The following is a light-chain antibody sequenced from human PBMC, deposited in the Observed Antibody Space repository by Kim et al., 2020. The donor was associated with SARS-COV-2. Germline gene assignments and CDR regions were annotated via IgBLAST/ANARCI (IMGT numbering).Light chain of an antibody. Sequence: SPGERANLSCRASQSVSSNLAWYQQKPGQAPRLIIYGASTRATGIPARFSGSGSGTEFTLTISSLQSEDFAVYYCQQYNNWLSWTFGQGTKVDIK. CDR3: QQYNNWLSWT. J-gene: IGKJ1*01. CDR2: GAS. V-gene: IGKV3D-15*01. CDR1: QSVSSN.